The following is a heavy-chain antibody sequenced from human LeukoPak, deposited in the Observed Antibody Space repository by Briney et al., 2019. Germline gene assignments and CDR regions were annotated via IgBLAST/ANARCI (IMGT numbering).Heavy chain of an antibody. CDR2: ISSSSSYI. J-gene: IGHJ4*02. Sequence: GGSLRLSCAASGFSFSSYNMNWVRQAPGKGLEGVSSISSSSSYIYYADSVKGRFTISRDNAKNSLYPQINSLRAEDTALYYCARGRYSGSYLLDYWGQGTLVTVSS. V-gene: IGHV3-21*01. D-gene: IGHD1-26*01. CDR1: GFSFSSYN. CDR3: ARGRYSGSYLLDY.